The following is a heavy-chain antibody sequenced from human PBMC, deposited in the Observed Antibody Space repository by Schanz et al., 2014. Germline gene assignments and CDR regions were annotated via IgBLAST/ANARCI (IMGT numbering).Heavy chain of an antibody. CDR3: SYYPGYYRVALSGQELDY. D-gene: IGHD2-15*01. Sequence: EVQLLESGGGLVQPGGSLRLSCLASGFAFSSYGMNWLRQAPGKGLEWVSVICVDGTTTYYTDSVKGRFTISRDNSKNALYLQMLSLSPERADVNDRSYYPGYYRVALSGQELDYWGQGTLVTVSS. V-gene: IGHV3-23*01. J-gene: IGHJ4*02. CDR2: ICVDGTTT. CDR1: GFAFSSYG.